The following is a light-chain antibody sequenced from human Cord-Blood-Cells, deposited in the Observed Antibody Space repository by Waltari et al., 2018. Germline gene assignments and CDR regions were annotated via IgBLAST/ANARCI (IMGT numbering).Light chain of an antibody. CDR2: LGS. CDR1: QSLLHSNGYNY. CDR3: MQALQTPLT. Sequence: DIVMTQSQLSLPVTPGEPASISCRSSQSLLHSNGYNYSDWYLQKPGQSPQLLIYLGSNRASGVPDRFSGSGSGTDFTLKISRVEAEDVGVYYCMQALQTPLTFGGGTKVEIK. J-gene: IGKJ4*01. V-gene: IGKV2-28*01.